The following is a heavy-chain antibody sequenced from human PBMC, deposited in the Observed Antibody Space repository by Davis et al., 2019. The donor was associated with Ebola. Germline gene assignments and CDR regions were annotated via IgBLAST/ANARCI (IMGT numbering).Heavy chain of an antibody. Sequence: AASVKVSCKASGYTFTDYYMHWVRQAPGQGLEWMGRINPNSGGTNYAQEFQGRVTMTRDTSISTAYMELSRLRSDDTAVYYCAKKPGGVVVAATPAFDYWGQGTLVTVSS. J-gene: IGHJ4*02. CDR1: GYTFTDYY. V-gene: IGHV1-2*06. D-gene: IGHD2-15*01. CDR3: AKKPGGVVVAATPAFDY. CDR2: INPNSGGT.